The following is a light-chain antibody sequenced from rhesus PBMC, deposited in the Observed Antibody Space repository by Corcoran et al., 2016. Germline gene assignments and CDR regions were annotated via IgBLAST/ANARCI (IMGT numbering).Light chain of an antibody. Sequence: QAALTQPPSVSGSPGQSVTISCTGTSSDIGGYNYVSWYQKYPGQAPKLMIFDVRKRLSELSDRFSGSKSGNTASLTISGVQPEDEADYYCSSDAGNNTFILGVVTRVTVL. CDR1: SSDIGGYNY. CDR2: DVR. V-gene: IGLV2-23*01. CDR3: SSDAGNNTFI. J-gene: IGLJ1*01.